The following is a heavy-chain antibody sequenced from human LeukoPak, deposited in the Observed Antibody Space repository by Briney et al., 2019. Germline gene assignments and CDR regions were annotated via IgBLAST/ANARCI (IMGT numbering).Heavy chain of an antibody. CDR1: GGSISSHY. V-gene: IGHV4-59*11. J-gene: IGHJ4*02. CDR2: IYYSGST. CDR3: ARESTNDYGDYPQFDY. D-gene: IGHD4-17*01. Sequence: KASETLSLTCTVSGGSISSHYWSWIRQPPGKGLEWIGYIYYSGSTNYNPSLKSRVTISVDTSKNQFSLKLSSVTAADTAVYYCARESTNDYGDYPQFDYWGQGTLVTVSS.